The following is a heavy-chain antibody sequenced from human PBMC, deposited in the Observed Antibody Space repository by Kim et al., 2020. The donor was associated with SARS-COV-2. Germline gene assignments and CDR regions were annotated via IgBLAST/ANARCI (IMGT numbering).Heavy chain of an antibody. CDR3: ARLRAAAVEGLYYYYYYGMDV. J-gene: IGHJ6*02. V-gene: IGHV1-69*13. Sequence: SVKVSCKASGGTFSSYAISWVRQAPGQGLEWMGGIIPIFGTANYAQKFQGRVTITADESTSTAYMELSSLRSEDTAVYYCARLRAAAVEGLYYYYYYGMDVWGQGTTVTVSS. CDR1: GGTFSSYA. CDR2: IIPIFGTA. D-gene: IGHD6-13*01.